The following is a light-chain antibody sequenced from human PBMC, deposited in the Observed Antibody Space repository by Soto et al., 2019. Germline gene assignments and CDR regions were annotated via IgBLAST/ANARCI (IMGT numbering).Light chain of an antibody. CDR1: QSVRSY. CDR2: DAS. J-gene: IGKJ1*01. CDR3: QQRSNWPRT. Sequence: EIVLTQSPATLSLSPGERATLSCRASQSVRSYVAWYQQKPGQAPRLLIDDASNRATGIPARFSGSGSGTDFTLTISSLEPEDFAVYYCQQRSNWPRTFGQGTKVDIK. V-gene: IGKV3-11*01.